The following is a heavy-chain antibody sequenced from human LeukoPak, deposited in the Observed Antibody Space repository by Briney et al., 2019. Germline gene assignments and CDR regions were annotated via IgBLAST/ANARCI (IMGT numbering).Heavy chain of an antibody. CDR2: ISSNGGRT. CDR3: AAEMTTVTGGLDY. J-gene: IGHJ4*02. CDR1: GFTFTTYD. V-gene: IGHV3-64*01. Sequence: TGGSLRLSCAASGFTFTTYDMHWVRQAPGKGLEYVSSISSNGGRTYYANSVKGRFTISRDNFENTLFLQMGSLRAEDMAVYYCAAEMTTVTGGLDYWGQGTLVIVSS. D-gene: IGHD4-11*01.